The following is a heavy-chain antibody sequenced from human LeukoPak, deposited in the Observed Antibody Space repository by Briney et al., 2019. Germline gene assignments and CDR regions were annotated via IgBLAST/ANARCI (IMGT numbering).Heavy chain of an antibody. V-gene: IGHV4-39*07. CDR2: IYFSGST. CDR3: TRDSCSSTSCRKKFDN. D-gene: IGHD2-2*01. J-gene: IGHJ4*02. Sequence: PSETLSLTCTVSGDSISSANYYWGWVRQPPGKGVEWIGSIYFSGSTYYNPSLKSRVTISVETSKVQFSLKLSSVTAADTAVYYCTRDSCSSTSCRKKFDNWGQGTLVTVSS. CDR1: GDSISSANYY.